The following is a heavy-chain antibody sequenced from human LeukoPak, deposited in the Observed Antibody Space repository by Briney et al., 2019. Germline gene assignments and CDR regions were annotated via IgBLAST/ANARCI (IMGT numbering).Heavy chain of an antibody. V-gene: IGHV3-11*01. Sequence: GGSLRLSCAASGFTFSAYYMSWIRQAPGKRLEWLSYISSSGYTMYYADSVKGRFTISRDDAQNSLILQMNSLTAEDTAVFYCARGSRYGSGSHFDFWGQGTLVTVSS. CDR2: ISSSGYTM. CDR3: ARGSRYGSGSHFDF. CDR1: GFTFSAYY. D-gene: IGHD3-10*01. J-gene: IGHJ4*02.